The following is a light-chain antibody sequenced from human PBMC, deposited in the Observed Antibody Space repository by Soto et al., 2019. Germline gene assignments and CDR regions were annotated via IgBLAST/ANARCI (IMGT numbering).Light chain of an antibody. CDR3: QQYSEFYT. CDR1: QSVTSK. CDR2: GAS. J-gene: IGKJ2*01. V-gene: IGKV3D-15*01. Sequence: EIVMTQSPATLSVSPGDRATLSCRASQSVTSKLDWLQQKPGQALRLLIYGASTRASGIPARFSGSGSGTEFTLARSCLQSEDFVVYYCQQYSEFYTFGQGTKLEIK.